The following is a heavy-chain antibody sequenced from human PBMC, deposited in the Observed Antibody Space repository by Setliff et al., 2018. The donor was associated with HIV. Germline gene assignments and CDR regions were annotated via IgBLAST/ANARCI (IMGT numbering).Heavy chain of an antibody. D-gene: IGHD2-21*02. CDR2: IIPIFGAA. CDR3: AREKETCSGGDCWKNAFDV. V-gene: IGHV1-69*05. Sequence: RASVKVSCKASGGTFSSYAISWVRQAPGQGLEWMGGIIPIFGAANYAQKFQDRLTMTTDTSTRTVYMELRGLRSGDTAVYYCAREKETCSGGDCWKNAFDVWGQGTMVTVSS. CDR1: GGTFSSYA. J-gene: IGHJ3*01.